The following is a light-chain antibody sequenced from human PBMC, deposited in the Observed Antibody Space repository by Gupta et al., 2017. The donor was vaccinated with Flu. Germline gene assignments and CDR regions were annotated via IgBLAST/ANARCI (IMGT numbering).Light chain of an antibody. J-gene: IGKJ3*01. V-gene: IGKV2-28*01. Sequence: DIVMTQSPLSLPVTPGEPASISCRSSQTLLHSNGYSYLDWYLQKPGQSPQLLIYLGSNRASGVPDRFSGSGSGTDFTLRISRVEAEDVGVYYCMQALQLPRTFGPGTKVDIK. CDR3: MQALQLPRT. CDR2: LGS. CDR1: QTLLHSNGYSY.